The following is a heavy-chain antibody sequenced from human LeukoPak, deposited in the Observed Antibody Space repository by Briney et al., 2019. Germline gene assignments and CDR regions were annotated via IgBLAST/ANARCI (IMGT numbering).Heavy chain of an antibody. D-gene: IGHD6-13*01. CDR1: GGSFSGYY. V-gene: IGHV4-34*01. J-gene: IGHJ4*02. CDR3: ARAYSSSWLDY. Sequence: PSETLSLTCAVYGGSFSGYYWSWIRQPPGKGLEWIGEINHSGSTNHNPSLKSRVTISVDTSKNQFSLKLSSVTAADTAVYYRARAYSSSWLDYWGQGTLVTVSS. CDR2: INHSGST.